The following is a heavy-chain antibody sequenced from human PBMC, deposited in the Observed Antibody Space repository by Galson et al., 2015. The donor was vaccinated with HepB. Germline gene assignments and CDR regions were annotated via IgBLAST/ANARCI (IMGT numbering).Heavy chain of an antibody. CDR1: GVSISNSDS. Sequence: ETLSLTCGVSGVSISNSDSWSWVRQPPGKGLEWIGEIFHGGTTNYNPSLKSRVTISIDKSKNQISLKLKSVTAADTATYYCAREDCSGGTCYYFESWGQGTLVTVSS. CDR3: AREDCSGGTCYYFES. CDR2: IFHGGTT. J-gene: IGHJ4*02. D-gene: IGHD2-15*01. V-gene: IGHV4-4*02.